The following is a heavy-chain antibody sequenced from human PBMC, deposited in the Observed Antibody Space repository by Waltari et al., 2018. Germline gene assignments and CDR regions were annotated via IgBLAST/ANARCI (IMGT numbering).Heavy chain of an antibody. J-gene: IGHJ6*03. CDR1: GGTFSSYA. D-gene: IGHD2-15*01. V-gene: IGHV5-51*01. CDR2: IYPGDSDT. Sequence: VQLVQSGAEVKKPGSSVKVSCKASGGTFSSYAISWVRQMPGKGLEWMGIIYPGDSDTRYSPSFQGQVTISADKSISTAYLQWSSLKASDTAMYYCARGKGVVAATLAYYYYMDVWGKGTTVTVSS. CDR3: ARGKGVVAATLAYYYYMDV.